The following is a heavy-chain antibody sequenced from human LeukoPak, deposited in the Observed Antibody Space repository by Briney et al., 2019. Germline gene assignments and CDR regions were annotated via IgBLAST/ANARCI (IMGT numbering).Heavy chain of an antibody. CDR1: GFTFSDYY. CDR2: ISSSSSYT. D-gene: IGHD1-26*01. J-gene: IGHJ6*02. V-gene: IGHV3-11*06. Sequence: GGSLRLSCAASGFTFSDYYMSWIRQAPGKGLEWVSYISSSSSYTNYADSVKGRFTISRDNAKNSLYLHMNSLRAEDTAVYYCAGTYSGSYYQAFYSGLDVWGQGTTVTVSS. CDR3: AGTYSGSYYQAFYSGLDV.